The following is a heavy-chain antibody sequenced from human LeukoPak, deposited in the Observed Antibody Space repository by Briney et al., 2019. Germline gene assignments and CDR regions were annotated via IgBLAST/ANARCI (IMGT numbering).Heavy chain of an antibody. V-gene: IGHV4-34*01. J-gene: IGHJ5*02. D-gene: IGHD3-3*01. Sequence: PSETLSLTCAVYGGSFSGYYWSWIRQPPEKGLEWIGEINQSGSTNYNPSLKSRVTISVDTSKNQFSLKLSSVTAADTAVYYCAVTIFGAGWFDPWGQGTLVTVSS. CDR3: AVTIFGAGWFDP. CDR1: GGSFSGYY. CDR2: INQSGST.